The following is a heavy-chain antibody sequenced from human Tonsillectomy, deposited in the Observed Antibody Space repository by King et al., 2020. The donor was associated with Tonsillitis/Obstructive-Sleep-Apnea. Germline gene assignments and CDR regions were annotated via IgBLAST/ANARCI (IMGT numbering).Heavy chain of an antibody. CDR3: AGRHSVTVVPFDY. V-gene: IGHV4-34*01. CDR1: GGSFSGHY. Sequence: VQLQQWGAGLLKPSETLSLTCAVYGGSFSGHYWSWIRQPPGKGLEWIGEINHRGSSNYNPSLKSRVTISVDTSKNQFSLKLSSVTGADTAFYYCAGRHSVTVVPFDYWGQGTLVTVSS. D-gene: IGHD1-20*01. J-gene: IGHJ4*02. CDR2: INHRGSS.